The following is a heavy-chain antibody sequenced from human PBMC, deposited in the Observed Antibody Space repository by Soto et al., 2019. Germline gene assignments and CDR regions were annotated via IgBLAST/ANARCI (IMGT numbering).Heavy chain of an antibody. Sequence: PGGSLRLSCAASGFTFSSYAMSWVRQAPGKGLECVSGISGSGGNTYSADSVKGRFTISRGNSKNTLYLQMNSLRAEDTAVYYCAKFSSGWYNGFDPWGQGTLVTVSS. D-gene: IGHD6-19*01. V-gene: IGHV3-23*01. CDR1: GFTFSSYA. CDR3: AKFSSGWYNGFDP. CDR2: ISGSGGNT. J-gene: IGHJ5*02.